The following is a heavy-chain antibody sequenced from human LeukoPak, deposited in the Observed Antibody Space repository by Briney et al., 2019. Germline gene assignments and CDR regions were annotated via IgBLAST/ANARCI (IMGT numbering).Heavy chain of an antibody. Sequence: PSRTPSLTCTVSGGSISSGDYYWSWIRQPPGKGLEWIGYIYYSGSTYYNPSLKSRVTISVDTSKNQFSLKLSSVTAADTAVYYCQRGAGEDYFDYWGQGTLVTVSS. J-gene: IGHJ4*02. CDR1: GGSISSGDYY. D-gene: IGHD4/OR15-4a*01. V-gene: IGHV4-30-4*01. CDR2: IYYSGST. CDR3: QRGAGEDYFDY.